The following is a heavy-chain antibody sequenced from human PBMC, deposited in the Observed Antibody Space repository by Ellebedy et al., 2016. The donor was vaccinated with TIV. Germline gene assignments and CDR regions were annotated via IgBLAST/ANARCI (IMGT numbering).Heavy chain of an antibody. CDR2: IYPGDSEI. J-gene: IGHJ3*02. Sequence: GESLKISCKASGYSFTTSWIGWVRQVAGKGLEWMGNIYPGDSEIKHSPYSPSFQGHVTISVDKSISTTYLQWSSLKASDTAMYYCARWVGVDGAFDIWGQGTMVIVSS. D-gene: IGHD2-15*01. CDR3: ARWVGVDGAFDI. V-gene: IGHV5-51*01. CDR1: GYSFTTSW.